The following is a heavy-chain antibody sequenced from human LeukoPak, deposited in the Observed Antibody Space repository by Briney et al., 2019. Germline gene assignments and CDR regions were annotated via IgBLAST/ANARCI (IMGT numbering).Heavy chain of an antibody. J-gene: IGHJ4*02. CDR3: ARGLMAPGHILDGSGWYYFDY. Sequence: GGSLRLSCAASGFTFSSYAMHWVRQAPGKGLEWVAVISYDGSNKYYADSVKGRFTISRDNSKNTLYLQMNSLRAEDTAVYYCARGLMAPGHILDGSGWYYFDYWGQGTLVTVSS. CDR1: GFTFSSYA. D-gene: IGHD6-19*01. CDR2: ISYDGSNK. V-gene: IGHV3-30-3*01.